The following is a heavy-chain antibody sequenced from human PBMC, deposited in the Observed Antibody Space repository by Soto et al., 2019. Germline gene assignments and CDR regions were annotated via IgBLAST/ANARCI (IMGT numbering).Heavy chain of an antibody. Sequence: ASVKVSCKASGYTFTSYGISWVRQAPGQGLEWMGWISAYNGNTNYAQKLQGRVTMTTDTSTSTAYMELRSLRSDDTAVYYCARDRSIAVADPYNWFDPWGQGTLVTVSS. V-gene: IGHV1-18*04. CDR3: ARDRSIAVADPYNWFDP. J-gene: IGHJ5*02. CDR1: GYTFTSYG. D-gene: IGHD6-19*01. CDR2: ISAYNGNT.